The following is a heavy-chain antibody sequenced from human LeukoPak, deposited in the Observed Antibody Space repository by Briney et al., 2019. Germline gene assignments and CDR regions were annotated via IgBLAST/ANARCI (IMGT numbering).Heavy chain of an antibody. CDR2: IQHSGNT. CDR3: ARAEAWIHQQIDY. Sequence: KSSETLSLTCAVHGGSFSCYFWSRIRQPPGKGLEWIGEIQHSGNTKYNPSLKDQVTISVDTSKNQFSLRLSSVTAADTAVYYCARAEAWIHQQIDYWGQGTLVSVSS. V-gene: IGHV4-34*01. J-gene: IGHJ4*02. CDR1: GGSFSCYF. D-gene: IGHD5-12*01.